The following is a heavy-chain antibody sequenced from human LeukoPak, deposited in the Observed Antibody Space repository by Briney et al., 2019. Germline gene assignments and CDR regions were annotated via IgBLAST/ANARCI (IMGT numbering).Heavy chain of an antibody. CDR1: GYTFTNYD. CDR3: ARDSSWIVATTNDGTVFDY. Sequence: ASVKVSCKASGYTFTNYDINWVRQATGQGLEWMGWMNPSSGNTGYAQKFQGRVTITWSTSISTAYMELSRLRSDDTAVYYCARDSSWIVATTNDGTVFDYWGQGTLVTVSS. J-gene: IGHJ4*02. D-gene: IGHD5-12*01. CDR2: MNPSSGNT. V-gene: IGHV1-8*03.